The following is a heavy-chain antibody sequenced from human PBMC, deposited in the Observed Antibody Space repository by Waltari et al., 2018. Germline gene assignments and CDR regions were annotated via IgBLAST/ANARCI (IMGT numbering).Heavy chain of an antibody. V-gene: IGHV4-38-2*02. CDR1: DYSIRRDYY. D-gene: IGHD2-15*01. Sequence: QVQPQESGAGLVKPSETLSLTCTVFDYSIRRDYYWGWIRQPPGKGLEWIGTILQDGRTYHIPSPTSRFTTSVDTSKNQVSLKLSSVTAADTAVYYCASRVTATNYYFDNWGQGTLVTVSS. J-gene: IGHJ4*02. CDR2: ILQDGRT. CDR3: ASRVTATNYYFDN.